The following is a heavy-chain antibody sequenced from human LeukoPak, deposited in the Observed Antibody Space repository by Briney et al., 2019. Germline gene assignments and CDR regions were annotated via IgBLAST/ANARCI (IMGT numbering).Heavy chain of an antibody. D-gene: IGHD6-13*01. CDR2: ISSSSSYI. J-gene: IGHJ5*02. Sequence: PGGFLRLSCAASGFTFSSYSMNWVRQAPGKGLEWVSSISSSSSYIYYADSVKGRFTISRDNAKNSLYLQMNSLRAEDTAVYYCARDSSSGYNWFDPWGQGTLVTVSS. V-gene: IGHV3-21*01. CDR3: ARDSSSGYNWFDP. CDR1: GFTFSSYS.